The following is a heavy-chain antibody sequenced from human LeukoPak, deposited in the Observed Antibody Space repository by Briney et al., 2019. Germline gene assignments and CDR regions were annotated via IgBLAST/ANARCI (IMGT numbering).Heavy chain of an antibody. CDR2: FDPEDGET. J-gene: IGHJ3*02. D-gene: IGHD3-22*01. V-gene: IGHV1-24*01. CDR3: ATPKYYYDSSGLGAFDI. Sequence: ASVKVSCKVSGYTLTELSMHRVRQAPGKGLEWMGGFDPEDGETIYAQKFQGRVTMTEDTSTDTAYMELSRLRSEDTAVYYCATPKYYYDSSGLGAFDIWGQGTMVTVSS. CDR1: GYTLTELS.